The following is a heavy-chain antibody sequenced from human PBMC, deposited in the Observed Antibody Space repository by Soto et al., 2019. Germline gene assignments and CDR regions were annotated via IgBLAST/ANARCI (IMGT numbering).Heavy chain of an antibody. CDR2: ISSSSSTI. J-gene: IGHJ6*03. D-gene: IGHD3-3*01. V-gene: IGHV3-48*01. CDR1: GFTFSSYS. Sequence: EVQLVESGGGLVQPGGSLRLSCAASGFTFSSYSMNWVRQAPGKGLEWDSYISSSSSTIYYADSVKGRFTISRDNAKNSLYLQMNSLRAEDTAVYYCARGYYDFWSGYYTADYYYYYMDVWGKGTTVTVSS. CDR3: ARGYYDFWSGYYTADYYYYYMDV.